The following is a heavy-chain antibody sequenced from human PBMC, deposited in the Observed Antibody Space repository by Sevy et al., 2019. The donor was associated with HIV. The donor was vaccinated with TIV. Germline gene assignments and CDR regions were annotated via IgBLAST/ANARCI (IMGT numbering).Heavy chain of an antibody. Sequence: GGSLRLSCAASGFTFSNYGMHWVRQAPGKGLEWVAVIWYDGSNYDYANSVKGRLTVSRDNSKNTLYLEMKSLRPEDTAVYFCAKDLDSIAMPAFPDNWGQGTLVTVSS. V-gene: IGHV3-33*06. J-gene: IGHJ4*02. D-gene: IGHD2-2*01. CDR3: AKDLDSIAMPAFPDN. CDR2: IWYDGSNY. CDR1: GFTFSNYG.